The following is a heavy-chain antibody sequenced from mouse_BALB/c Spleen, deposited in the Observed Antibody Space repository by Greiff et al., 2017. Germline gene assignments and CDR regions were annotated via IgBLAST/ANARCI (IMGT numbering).Heavy chain of an antibody. CDR3: ARSDYPYYAMDY. CDR2: IYPGNVNT. CDR1: GYTFTSYY. Sequence: VQLQESGPELVKPGASVRISCKASGYTFTSYYIHWVKQRPGQGLEWIGWIYPGNVNTKYNEKFKGKATLTADKSSSTAYMQLSSLTSEDSAVYFCARSDYPYYAMDYWGQGTSVTVSS. V-gene: IGHV1S56*01. D-gene: IGHD2-4*01. J-gene: IGHJ4*01.